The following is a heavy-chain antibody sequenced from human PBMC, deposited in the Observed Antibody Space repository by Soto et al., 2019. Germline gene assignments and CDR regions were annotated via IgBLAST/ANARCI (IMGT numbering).Heavy chain of an antibody. Sequence: PGVSLQISWKGSGCSFTSLWIGWMRQMPGKGLEWMGIIYPGDSDTRYSPSFQGQVTISADKSISTAYLQWSSLKASDTAMYYCAGGGVRGVITRTRDYYGMDVWGQGTTVTVSS. CDR1: GCSFTSLW. CDR2: IYPGDSDT. D-gene: IGHD3-10*01. CDR3: AGGGVRGVITRTRDYYGMDV. V-gene: IGHV5-51*01. J-gene: IGHJ6*02.